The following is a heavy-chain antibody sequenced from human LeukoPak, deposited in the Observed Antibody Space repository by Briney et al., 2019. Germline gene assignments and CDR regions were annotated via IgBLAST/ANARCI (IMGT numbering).Heavy chain of an antibody. CDR1: GGSFSGYY. J-gene: IGHJ4*02. D-gene: IGHD4-23*01. V-gene: IGHV4-34*01. CDR3: ARGGGTVVTHSYYFDY. CDR2: INHSGST. Sequence: SETLSLTCAVYGGSFSGYYWSWIRQPPGKGREWIGEINHSGSTNYNPSLKSRVTISVDTSKNQFSLKLSSVTAADTAVYYCARGGGTVVTHSYYFDYWGQGTLVTVSS.